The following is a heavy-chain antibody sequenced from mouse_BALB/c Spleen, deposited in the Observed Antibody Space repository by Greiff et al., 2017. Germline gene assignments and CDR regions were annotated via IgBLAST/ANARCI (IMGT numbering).Heavy chain of an antibody. CDR3: ASYYRYDEGGMDY. V-gene: IGHV3-2*02. CDR1: GYSITSDYA. CDR2: ISYSGST. Sequence: EVQLVESGPGLVKPSQSLSLTCTVTGYSITSDYAWNWIRQFPGNKLEWMGYISYSGSTSYNPSLKSRISITRDTSKNQFFLQLNSVTTEDTATYYCASYYRYDEGGMDYWGQGTSVTVSS. D-gene: IGHD2-14*01. J-gene: IGHJ4*01.